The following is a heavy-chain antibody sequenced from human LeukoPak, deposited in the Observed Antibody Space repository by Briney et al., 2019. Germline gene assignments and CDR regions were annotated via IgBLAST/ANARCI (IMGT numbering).Heavy chain of an antibody. D-gene: IGHD2-15*01. J-gene: IGHJ5*02. Sequence: PGRSLRLSCAASGFTFSSYGMHWVRQAPGKGLEWVAVIWYDGSNKYYADSVKGRFTISRDNSKNTLYLQMNSLRAEDTAVYYCARDRYCSGGSCYPRSFDPWGQGTLVTVSS. CDR1: GFTFSSYG. CDR3: ARDRYCSGGSCYPRSFDP. CDR2: IWYDGSNK. V-gene: IGHV3-33*08.